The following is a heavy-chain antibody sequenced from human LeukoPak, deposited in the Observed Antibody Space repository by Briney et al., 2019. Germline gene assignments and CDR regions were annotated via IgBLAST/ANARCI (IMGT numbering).Heavy chain of an antibody. V-gene: IGHV3-23*01. CDR3: AKFRVGYNYGIHFDY. CDR2: ITASGHST. Sequence: GGSLRLSCAASGFTFSTYAMTWVRQAPGRGLGWVSAITASGHSTYYADSVKGRFTISRDNSKNTLFLQMNSLRADDTAIYYCAKFRVGYNYGIHFDYWGQGTLVTISS. D-gene: IGHD5-18*01. J-gene: IGHJ4*02. CDR1: GFTFSTYA.